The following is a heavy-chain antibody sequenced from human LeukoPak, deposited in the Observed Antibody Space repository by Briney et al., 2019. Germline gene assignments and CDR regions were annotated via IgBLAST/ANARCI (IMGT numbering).Heavy chain of an antibody. Sequence: GGSLRLSCAASGFTFDDYAMHWVRQAPGKGLEWVSGISWNSGSIGYADSVKGRFTISRDNAKNSLNLQMNSLRAEDTALYYCAKDMDIVVVPAAIDYWGQGTLVTVSS. CDR1: GFTFDDYA. D-gene: IGHD2-2*02. J-gene: IGHJ4*02. V-gene: IGHV3-9*01. CDR2: ISWNSGSI. CDR3: AKDMDIVVVPAAIDY.